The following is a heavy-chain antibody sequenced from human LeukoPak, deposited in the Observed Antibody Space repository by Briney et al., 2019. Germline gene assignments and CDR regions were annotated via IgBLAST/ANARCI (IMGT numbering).Heavy chain of an antibody. CDR2: IYHSGST. V-gene: IGHV4-4*02. D-gene: IGHD3-16*02. Sequence: PSETLSLTCAVSGGSISSSNWWSWVRQPPGKGLEWIGEIYHSGSTNYNPSLKSRVTISVDTSKNQFSLKLSSVTAADTAVYYCARGSYYDYVWGSYRKYFFDYWGQGTLVTVSS. J-gene: IGHJ4*02. CDR1: GGSISSSNW. CDR3: ARGSYYDYVWGSYRKYFFDY.